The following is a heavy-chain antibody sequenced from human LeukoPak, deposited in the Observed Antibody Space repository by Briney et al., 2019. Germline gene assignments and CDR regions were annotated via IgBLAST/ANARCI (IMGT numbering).Heavy chain of an antibody. CDR3: ASFPNNGYRTWFDP. CDR2: IYNSGST. V-gene: IGHV4-39*01. CDR1: GGSISSSEYF. J-gene: IGHJ5*02. D-gene: IGHD5-24*01. Sequence: PSETLSLTCTVSGGSISSSEYFWGWLRQPPGKGLEWIGNIYNSGSTYYNPSLKSRVTVSLARSKNQFSLKLSSVTAADTAVYFCASFPNNGYRTWFDPGGQGTLVTVSS.